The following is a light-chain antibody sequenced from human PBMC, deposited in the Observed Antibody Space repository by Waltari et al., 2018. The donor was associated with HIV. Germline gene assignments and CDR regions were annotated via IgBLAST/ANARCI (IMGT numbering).Light chain of an antibody. CDR2: DVN. CDR3: LAWDNNIVA. CDR1: SSDVGAYNY. J-gene: IGLJ2*01. Sequence: QSALTQPRSVSGSPGQSVTISCTGTSSDVGAYNYVSWYQQHPGKAPKLMIYDVNKRPSGVPDRFSGSISGNTATLTIGGTQAMDEADYYCLAWDNNIVAFGGGTKLTVL. V-gene: IGLV2-11*01.